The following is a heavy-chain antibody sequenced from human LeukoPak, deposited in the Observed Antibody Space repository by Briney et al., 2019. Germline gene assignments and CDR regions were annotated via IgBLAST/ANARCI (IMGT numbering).Heavy chain of an antibody. CDR2: ISSSGGTT. Sequence: GGSLRLSCAAPGFTFSSYAMNWVRQAPGKGLEWVSVISSSGGTTYYSDSVKGRFIISRDNSKNTLYLQMNSLRAEDTAVYYCARSSGYDYYYGMDVWGQGTTVTVSS. V-gene: IGHV3-23*01. J-gene: IGHJ6*02. D-gene: IGHD3-22*01. CDR1: GFTFSSYA. CDR3: ARSSGYDYYYGMDV.